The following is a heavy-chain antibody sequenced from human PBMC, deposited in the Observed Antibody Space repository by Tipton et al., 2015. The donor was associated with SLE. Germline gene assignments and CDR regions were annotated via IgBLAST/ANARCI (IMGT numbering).Heavy chain of an antibody. Sequence: QVQLVQSGAVVKKPGASVKVSCKASGFIFTSYGISWVRQAPGQGLEWIGWISVYNGNTNYAQKLQGRVTMTTDTSSSTAYMELRSLRSDDAAFYYCARGRDYGDDAWGQGTLVTVSS. V-gene: IGHV1-18*01. CDR3: ARGRDYGDDA. CDR1: GFIFTSYG. CDR2: ISVYNGNT. J-gene: IGHJ5*02. D-gene: IGHD4-17*01.